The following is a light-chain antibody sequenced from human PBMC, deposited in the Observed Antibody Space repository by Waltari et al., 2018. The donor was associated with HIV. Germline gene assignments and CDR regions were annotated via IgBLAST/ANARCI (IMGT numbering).Light chain of an antibody. V-gene: IGLV2-8*01. CDR1: SSDVGGYNY. CDR3: SSYAGSNNKV. J-gene: IGLJ3*02. CDR2: EVS. Sequence: SALTQPPSASGSPGQSVTISCTGTSSDVGGYNYVPWYQRHPGKAPKLMIYEVSKRPSGVPDRFSGSKSGNTASLTVSGLQAEDEADYYCSSYAGSNNKVFGGGTKLTVL.